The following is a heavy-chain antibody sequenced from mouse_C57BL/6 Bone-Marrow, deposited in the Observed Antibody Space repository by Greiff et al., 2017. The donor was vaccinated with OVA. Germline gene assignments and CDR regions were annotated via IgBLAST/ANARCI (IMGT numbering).Heavy chain of an antibody. V-gene: IGHV5-9-1*02. CDR2: ISSGGDYI. J-gene: IGHJ2*01. D-gene: IGHD4-1*01. CDR3: TRDRTGPFDY. CDR1: GFTFSSYA. Sequence: DVMLVESGEGLVKPGGSLKLSCAASGFTFSSYAMSWVRQTPEKRLEWVAYISSGGDYIYYADTVKGRFTISRDNARNTLYLQMSSLKSEDTAMYYCTRDRTGPFDYWGQGTTLTVSS.